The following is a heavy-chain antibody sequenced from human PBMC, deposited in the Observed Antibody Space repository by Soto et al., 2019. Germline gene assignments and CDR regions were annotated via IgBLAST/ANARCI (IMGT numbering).Heavy chain of an antibody. CDR3: ISPPVTTRYYGMDV. CDR2: IRSKANSYAT. V-gene: IGHV3-73*01. D-gene: IGHD4-17*01. J-gene: IGHJ6*02. CDR1: GFTFSGSA. Sequence: GGSLRLSCAASGFTFSGSAMHWVRQASGKGLEWVGRIRSKANSYATAYAASVKGRFTISRDDSKNTAYLQMNSLKTEDTAVYYCISPPVTTRYYGMDVWGQGNTVTVSS.